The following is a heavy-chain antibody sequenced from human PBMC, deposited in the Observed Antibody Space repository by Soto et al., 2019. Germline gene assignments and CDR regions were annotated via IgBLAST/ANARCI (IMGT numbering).Heavy chain of an antibody. J-gene: IGHJ1*01. V-gene: IGHV4-61*01. D-gene: IGHD3-10*01. CDR1: GGSVSSGSYY. CDR2: IYYSGST. Sequence: PSETLSLTCTVSGGSVSSGSYYWSWIRQPPGKGLEWIGYIYYSGSTNYNPSLKSRVTISVDTSKNQFSLKLSSVTAADTAVYYWARSPYYYGRRGTQPWGQGPLVTVPS. CDR3: ARSPYYYGRRGTQP.